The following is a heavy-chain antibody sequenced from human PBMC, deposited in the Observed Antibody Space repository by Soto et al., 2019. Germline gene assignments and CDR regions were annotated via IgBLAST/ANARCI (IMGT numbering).Heavy chain of an antibody. CDR1: GFTFSSYG. Sequence: GGSLRLSCAASGFTFSSYGMHWVRQAPGKGLEWVAVIWYDGSNKYYADSVKGRFTISRDNSKNTLYLQMNSLRAEDTAVYYCARDNESSGFYYYYGMDVWGQGTTVTVSS. J-gene: IGHJ6*02. D-gene: IGHD3-22*01. CDR2: IWYDGSNK. CDR3: ARDNESSGFYYYYGMDV. V-gene: IGHV3-33*01.